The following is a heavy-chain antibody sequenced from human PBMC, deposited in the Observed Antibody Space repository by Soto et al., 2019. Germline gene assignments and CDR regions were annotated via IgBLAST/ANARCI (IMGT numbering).Heavy chain of an antibody. J-gene: IGHJ4*02. CDR1: GGSISTRSPY. Sequence: SETLSLTCTVSGGSISTRSPYWGWIRQPPGKGLEWIGEIYHSGSTNYNPSLKSRVTISVDKSKNQFSLKLSSVTAADTAVYYCARVSGPYGGNSGFDYWGQGTLVTVSS. CDR2: IYHSGST. V-gene: IGHV4-39*07. CDR3: ARVSGPYGGNSGFDY. D-gene: IGHD4-17*01.